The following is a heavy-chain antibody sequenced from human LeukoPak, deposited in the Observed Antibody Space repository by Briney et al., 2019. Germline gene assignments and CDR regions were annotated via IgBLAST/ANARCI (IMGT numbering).Heavy chain of an antibody. D-gene: IGHD5-18*01. J-gene: IGHJ4*02. CDR3: ASSTGDTAMALDY. CDR2: ISSSSSYI. Sequence: GGSLRLSCAASGFTFSSYSMNWVRQAPGKGLEGVSSISSSSSYIYYADSVKGRFTISRDNAKNSLYLQMNSRRAEDTAVYYCASSTGDTAMALDYWGQGTLVSVSS. CDR1: GFTFSSYS. V-gene: IGHV3-21*01.